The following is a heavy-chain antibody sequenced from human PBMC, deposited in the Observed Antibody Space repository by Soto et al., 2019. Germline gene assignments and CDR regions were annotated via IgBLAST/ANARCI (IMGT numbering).Heavy chain of an antibody. J-gene: IGHJ4*02. CDR1: GSTFSSYA. D-gene: IGHD3-10*01. Sequence: SVKVSCKASGSTFSSYAISWVRQAPGQGLEWMGGLIPIFGTANQPQKFQGRVTITEDKSTSTAYMELSSLRSEDKAVYYCASWRLYGSGSYYNYTHYWGQGTLVTVSS. V-gene: IGHV1-69*06. CDR3: ASWRLYGSGSYYNYTHY. CDR2: LIPIFGTA.